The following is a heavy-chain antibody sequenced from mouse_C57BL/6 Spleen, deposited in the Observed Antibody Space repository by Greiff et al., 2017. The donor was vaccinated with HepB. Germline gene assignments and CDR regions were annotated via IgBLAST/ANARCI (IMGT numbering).Heavy chain of an antibody. CDR2: IDPENGDT. CDR3: TTTSNYWYFDV. J-gene: IGHJ1*03. Sequence: VQLQQSGAELVRPGASVKLSCTASGFNIKDYYMHWVKQRPEQGLEWIGWIDPENGDTEYASKFQGKATITADTSSNTAYLQLSSLTSEDTAVYYCTTTSNYWYFDVWGTGTTVTVSS. CDR1: GFNIKDYY. V-gene: IGHV14-4*01.